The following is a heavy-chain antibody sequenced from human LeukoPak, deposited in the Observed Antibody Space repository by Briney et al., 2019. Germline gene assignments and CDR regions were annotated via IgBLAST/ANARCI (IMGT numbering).Heavy chain of an antibody. J-gene: IGHJ4*02. Sequence: PGGSLRLSCAAPGLTFSGYAMTWVRQAPGKGLDWVSAISGSGGSTYYADSVKGRFTISRDNSKNTLYLQMNSLRAEDTAVYYCASAPPIVVVTATPDFDYWGQGTLVTVSS. CDR1: GLTFSGYA. V-gene: IGHV3-23*01. CDR3: ASAPPIVVVTATPDFDY. D-gene: IGHD2-21*02. CDR2: ISGSGGST.